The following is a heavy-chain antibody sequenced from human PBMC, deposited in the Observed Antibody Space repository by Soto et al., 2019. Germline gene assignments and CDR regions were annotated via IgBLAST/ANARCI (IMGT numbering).Heavy chain of an antibody. CDR1: GHTFTSYG. CDR3: AREAKYSSGRHDYYGMDV. J-gene: IGHJ6*02. Sequence: QVQLVQSGAEVKKPGASVKVSCKASGHTFTSYGISWVRQAPGQGLVWMGWISAYNGNTNYAQKLQGRVTMTTDTSTSTAYMELRSLRSDDTAVYFCAREAKYSSGRHDYYGMDVWGQGTTVTVSS. D-gene: IGHD6-19*01. V-gene: IGHV1-18*01. CDR2: ISAYNGNT.